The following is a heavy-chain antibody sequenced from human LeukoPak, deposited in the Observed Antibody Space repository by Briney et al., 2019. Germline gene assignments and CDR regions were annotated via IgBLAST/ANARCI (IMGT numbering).Heavy chain of an antibody. D-gene: IGHD6-19*01. J-gene: IGHJ5*02. CDR2: FDPEDGET. V-gene: IGHV1-24*01. Sequence: ASVKVSCKVSGYTLTELSMHWVRQAPGKGLEWMGGFDPEDGETIYAQKFQGRVTMTEDTSTDTAYMELSSLRSEDTAVYYCATAEGSGWSDDWFDPWGQGTLATVSS. CDR3: ATAEGSGWSDDWFDP. CDR1: GYTLTELS.